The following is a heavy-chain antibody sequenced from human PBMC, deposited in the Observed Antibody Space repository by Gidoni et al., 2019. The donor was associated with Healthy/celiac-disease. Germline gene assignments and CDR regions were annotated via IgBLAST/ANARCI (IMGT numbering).Heavy chain of an antibody. CDR2: ISASGGST. D-gene: IGHD3-3*01. J-gene: IGHJ6*02. CDR3: AKSFTYDFWSGYYARGVAYGMDV. CDR1: GFTFSSYA. Sequence: EVQLLESGGGLVQPGGSLRLSCAASGFTFSSYAMSWLRQAPGKGLEWVSAISASGGSTYYADSVNGLCTISRDNSKNTLYLQMNSLRAEDTAVYYCAKSFTYDFWSGYYARGVAYGMDVWGQGTTVTVSS. V-gene: IGHV3-23*01.